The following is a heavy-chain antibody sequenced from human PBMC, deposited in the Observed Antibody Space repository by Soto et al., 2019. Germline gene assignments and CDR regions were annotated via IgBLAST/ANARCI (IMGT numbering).Heavy chain of an antibody. Sequence: SVKVSCKASGGTFSSYAISWVRQAPGQGLEWMGGIIPIFGTANYAQKFQGRVTITADESTSTAYMELSSLRSEDTAVYYCARAPPMTAVTAYYFDYWGQGTLVTVSA. V-gene: IGHV1-69*13. CDR3: ARAPPMTAVTAYYFDY. CDR1: GGTFSSYA. D-gene: IGHD4-17*01. J-gene: IGHJ4*02. CDR2: IIPIFGTA.